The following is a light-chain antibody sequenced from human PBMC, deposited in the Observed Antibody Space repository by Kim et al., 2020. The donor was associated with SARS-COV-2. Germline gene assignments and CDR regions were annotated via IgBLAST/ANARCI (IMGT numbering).Light chain of an antibody. V-gene: IGKV3-20*01. CDR2: GAS. Sequence: EIVLTQSPGTLSLSPGERATLSCRASQSVRSSSLAWYQQKPGQAPRLLIYGASSRATGIPDRFSGSGSGTDFTLTISRLEPEDFAVYYCQQFGSSQFTFGPGTKVDIK. J-gene: IGKJ3*01. CDR3: QQFGSSQFT. CDR1: QSVRSSS.